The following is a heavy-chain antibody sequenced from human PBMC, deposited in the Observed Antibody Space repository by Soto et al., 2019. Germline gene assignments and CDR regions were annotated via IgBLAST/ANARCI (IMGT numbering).Heavy chain of an antibody. V-gene: IGHV1-18*01. D-gene: IGHD5-18*01. CDR3: AREGDTAMADYYYYGMDV. CDR2: ISAYNGNT. CDR1: GYTFTSYG. Sequence: ASVKVSCKASGYTFTSYGISWVRQAPGQGLERMGWISAYNGNTNYAQKLQGRVTMTTDTSTSTAYMELRSLRSDDTAVYYCAREGDTAMADYYYYGMDVWGQGTTVTVSS. J-gene: IGHJ6*02.